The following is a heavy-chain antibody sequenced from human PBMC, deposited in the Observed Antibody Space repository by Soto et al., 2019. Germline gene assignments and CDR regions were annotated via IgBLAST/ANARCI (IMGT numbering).Heavy chain of an antibody. CDR1: GASITSGNSY. CDR2: IYYSGST. Sequence: SETLSLTCIVSGASITSGNSYWTWIRQHPGKGLEWIGYIYYSGSTNYNPSLKSRVTISVDTSKNQFSLKLSSVTAADTAVYYCARRPFIAAAGTDYYGMDVWGQGTTVTVSS. D-gene: IGHD6-13*01. J-gene: IGHJ6*02. CDR3: ARRPFIAAAGTDYYGMDV. V-gene: IGHV4-61*01.